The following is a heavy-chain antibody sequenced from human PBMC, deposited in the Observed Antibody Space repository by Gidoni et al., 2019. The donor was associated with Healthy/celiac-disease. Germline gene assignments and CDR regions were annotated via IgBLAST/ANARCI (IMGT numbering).Heavy chain of an antibody. CDR3: ARSGGSYYGGFDY. J-gene: IGHJ4*02. CDR2: ISSSSGNI. Sequence: EVQLVESGGGLVQPGGSLRLSCAASGFTFNSYSMNWVRQSPGKGREWVSYISSSSGNINYADSVKGRFTIAGDNAKNSLYLQMNSLRAEDTAVYYCARSGGSYYGGFDYWGQGTLVTVSS. D-gene: IGHD1-26*01. V-gene: IGHV3-48*01. CDR1: GFTFNSYS.